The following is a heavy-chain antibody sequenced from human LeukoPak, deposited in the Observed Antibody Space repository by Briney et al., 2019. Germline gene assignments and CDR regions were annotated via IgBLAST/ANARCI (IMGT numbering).Heavy chain of an antibody. J-gene: IGHJ4*02. V-gene: IGHV3-74*01. D-gene: IGHD3-10*01. CDR2: INSDGSST. CDR1: GFTLSSYW. CDR3: ARVVAKTMVSH. Sequence: PGGSLRLSCAASGFTLSSYWMHWVRQAPGKGLVWVSRINSDGSSTSYADSVKGRFTISRDNAKNTLYLQMNSLRAEDTAVYYCARVVAKTMVSHWGQGTLVTVSS.